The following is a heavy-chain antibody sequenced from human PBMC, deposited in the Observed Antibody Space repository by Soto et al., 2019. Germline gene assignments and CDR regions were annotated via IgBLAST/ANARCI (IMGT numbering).Heavy chain of an antibody. V-gene: IGHV4-31*03. CDR1: GGSISSGGYY. CDR3: ARTDWEPTYFDY. D-gene: IGHD3-9*01. Sequence: QVQLQESGPGLVKPSQTLSLTCTVSGGSISSGGYYWSWIRQHPGKGLEWIGYIYYSGSTYYNPSLKSRFTMSVDTSKNQFSLKLSSVTAADTAVYYCARTDWEPTYFDYWGQETLVTVSS. CDR2: IYYSGST. J-gene: IGHJ4*02.